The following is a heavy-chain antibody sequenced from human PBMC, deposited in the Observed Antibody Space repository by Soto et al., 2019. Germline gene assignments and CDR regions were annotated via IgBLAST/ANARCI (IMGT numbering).Heavy chain of an antibody. CDR3: ARGGAVASSWYFDL. CDR1: GFTFSNFA. Sequence: QVQVVESGGGVVQPGRSLRLSCAASGFTFSNFAFHWVRQAPGKGLEWVTAISYNGINIYYADSVKGRFTISRDNSKNTLFLQMNSLRAEDTARYYCARGGAVASSWYFDLWGRGTLVTVSS. CDR2: ISYNGINI. J-gene: IGHJ2*01. D-gene: IGHD6-19*01. V-gene: IGHV3-30-3*01.